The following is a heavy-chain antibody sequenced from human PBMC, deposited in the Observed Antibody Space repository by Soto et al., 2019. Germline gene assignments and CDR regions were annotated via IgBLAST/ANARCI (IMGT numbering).Heavy chain of an antibody. D-gene: IGHD3-10*01. CDR2: ISAYNGNT. CDR1: GYTFTSYA. CDR3: ARRRITMVRGSQANWFDP. Sequence: ASVKVSCKASGYTFTSYAMHWVRQAPGQRLEWMGWISAYNGNTKYAQKFQGRVTITTDTSTSTAYMELRSLRSDDTAVYYCARRRITMVRGSQANWFDPWGQGTLVTVSS. J-gene: IGHJ5*02. V-gene: IGHV1-3*01.